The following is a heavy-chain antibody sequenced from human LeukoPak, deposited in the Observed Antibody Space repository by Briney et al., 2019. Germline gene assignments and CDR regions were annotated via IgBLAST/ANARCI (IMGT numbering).Heavy chain of an antibody. J-gene: IGHJ4*02. CDR3: ARSSERGYSGYDQDY. CDR2: IIPIFGTA. CDR1: GGTFISYA. D-gene: IGHD5-12*01. V-gene: IGHV1-69*01. Sequence: SVKVSCKASGGTFISYAISWVRQAPGQGLEWMGGIIPIFGTANYAQKFQGRVTITADESTSTAYMELSSLRSEDTAVYYCARSSERGYSGYDQDYWGQGTLVTVSS.